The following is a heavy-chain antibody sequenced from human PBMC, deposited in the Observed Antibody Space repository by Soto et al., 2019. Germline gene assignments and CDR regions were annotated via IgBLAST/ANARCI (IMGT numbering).Heavy chain of an antibody. CDR2: IYYSGST. D-gene: IGHD2-2*01. Sequence: PSETLSLTCTVSGGSVSSGSYYWSWIRQPPGKGLEWIGYIYYSGSTNYNPSLKSRVTISVDTSKNQFSLKLSSVTAADTAVYYCARVPELEYCSSTSCYYYGMDVWGQGTTVTVSS. CDR1: GGSVSSGSYY. CDR3: ARVPELEYCSSTSCYYYGMDV. V-gene: IGHV4-61*01. J-gene: IGHJ6*02.